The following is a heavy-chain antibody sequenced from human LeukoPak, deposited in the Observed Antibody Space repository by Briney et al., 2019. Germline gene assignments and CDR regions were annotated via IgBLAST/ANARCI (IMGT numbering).Heavy chain of an antibody. J-gene: IGHJ6*03. CDR1: GYTFTSYY. D-gene: IGHD6-13*01. CDR3: ARDRVIAAAGSNNYYYYYYMDV. Sequence: ASVKVSCKASGYTFTSYYMHWVRQAPGQGLEWMGIINPSGGSTSYAQKFQGRVTMTRDMSTSTVYMELSSLRSEDTAVYYCARDRVIAAAGSNNYYYYYYMDVWGKGTTVTISS. CDR2: INPSGGST. V-gene: IGHV1-46*01.